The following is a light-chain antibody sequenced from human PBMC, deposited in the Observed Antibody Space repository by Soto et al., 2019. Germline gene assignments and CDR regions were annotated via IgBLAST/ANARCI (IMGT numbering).Light chain of an antibody. CDR3: SSYTSSSTL. V-gene: IGLV2-14*01. CDR2: AVT. Sequence: QSVLTQPASVSGSPGQSITISCTGTSSDVGGYNYVSWYQQHPGKAPKLMIYAVTDRPSGVSSRFSGSKSGNTASLTFSGLQAEDEADYYCSSYTSSSTLFGTGTKVTVL. J-gene: IGLJ1*01. CDR1: SSDVGGYNY.